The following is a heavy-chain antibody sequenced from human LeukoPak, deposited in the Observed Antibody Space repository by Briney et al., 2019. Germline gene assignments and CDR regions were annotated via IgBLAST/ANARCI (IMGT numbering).Heavy chain of an antibody. D-gene: IGHD1-26*01. CDR2: ISGSGYAI. CDR3: ARRSGPYSRGGDH. Sequence: GGSLRLSCTASGFTFSDFHMSWIRQAPGKGLEWVSHISGSGYAIHHPGSVKGRFTISRDNAKNSLYLQMNSLRVEDSAVYYCARRSGPYSRGGDHWGKGTLVTVSS. V-gene: IGHV3-11*01. J-gene: IGHJ4*02. CDR1: GFTFSDFH.